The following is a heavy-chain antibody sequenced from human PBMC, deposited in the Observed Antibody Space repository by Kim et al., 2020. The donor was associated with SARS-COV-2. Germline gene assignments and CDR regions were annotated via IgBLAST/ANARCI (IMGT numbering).Heavy chain of an antibody. CDR3: ARVKAVNWGSKNAFDI. V-gene: IGHV4-34*01. Sequence: PSLKSRVTMSVDMSKNQFSRKLTSVTAADTAVYYCARVKAVNWGSKNAFDIWGQGTVVTVSS. D-gene: IGHD7-27*01. J-gene: IGHJ3*02.